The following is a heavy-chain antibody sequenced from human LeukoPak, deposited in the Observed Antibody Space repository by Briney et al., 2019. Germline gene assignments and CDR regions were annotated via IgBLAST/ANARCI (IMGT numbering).Heavy chain of an antibody. CDR3: ARGGSPRIAAAGDFDY. J-gene: IGHJ4*02. V-gene: IGHV4-59*01. CDR2: IYYSGST. Sequence: SETLSLTCTVSGGSISSYYWSWIRQPLGKGLEWIGYIYYSGSTNYNPSLKSRVTISVDTSKNQFSLKLSSVTSADTAVYYCARGGSPRIAAAGDFDYWGQGTLVTVSS. CDR1: GGSISSYY. D-gene: IGHD6-13*01.